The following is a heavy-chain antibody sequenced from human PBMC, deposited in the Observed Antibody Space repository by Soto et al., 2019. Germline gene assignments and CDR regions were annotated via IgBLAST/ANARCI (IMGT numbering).Heavy chain of an antibody. J-gene: IGHJ6*02. CDR3: ARARITLVREIIKYNMDI. D-gene: IGHD3-10*01. Sequence: SETLSLTCTVSGGSIGSYYWSWTRQPPGKGLEWIGYIYESGSTNSNPSLQSRVTISVETSKNQFYLNLSPVTAADTATYYCARARITLVREIIKYNMDIWGQGTTVTVSS. V-gene: IGHV4-59*01. CDR1: GGSIGSYY. CDR2: IYESGST.